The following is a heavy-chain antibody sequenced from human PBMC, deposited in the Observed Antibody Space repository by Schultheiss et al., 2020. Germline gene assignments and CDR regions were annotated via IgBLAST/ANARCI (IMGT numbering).Heavy chain of an antibody. J-gene: IGHJ4*02. CDR3: ARVRCSGGSCYWGFDY. CDR1: GFTFSSYW. CDR2: IKQDGSEK. Sequence: GGSLRLSCVASGFTFSSYWMSWVRRAPGKGLEWVANIKQDGSEKYYVDSVKGRFTISRDNAKNSLYLQMNSLRAEDTAVYYCARVRCSGGSCYWGFDYWGQGTLVTVSS. D-gene: IGHD2-15*01. V-gene: IGHV3-7*01.